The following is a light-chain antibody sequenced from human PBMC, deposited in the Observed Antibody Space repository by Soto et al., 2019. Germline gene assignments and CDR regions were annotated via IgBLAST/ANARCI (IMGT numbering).Light chain of an antibody. CDR3: QQRSNWPPLT. CDR1: QSVSSF. CDR2: DAS. Sequence: EVVLTQSPGTLSLSPGERATLSSRASQSVSSFLAWYQQKPGQAPRLLIYDASNRAPGIPARFSGSGSGTDFTLTISSLEPEDFAIYYCQQRSNWPPLTFGGGTKVEIK. V-gene: IGKV3-11*01. J-gene: IGKJ4*01.